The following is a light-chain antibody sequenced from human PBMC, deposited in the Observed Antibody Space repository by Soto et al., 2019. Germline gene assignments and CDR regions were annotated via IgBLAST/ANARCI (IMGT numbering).Light chain of an antibody. J-gene: IGKJ4*01. Sequence: IQMTQSPSSLSASVGDRVTITCRASQSISNYLHWYQQRPGKAPKLLIYTASSLQSGVPSRFSGSGSGTDFTLTVSSLQPEDFATYFCQQTYNMPLTFGGGTKVDIK. CDR3: QQTYNMPLT. CDR2: TAS. V-gene: IGKV1-39*01. CDR1: QSISNY.